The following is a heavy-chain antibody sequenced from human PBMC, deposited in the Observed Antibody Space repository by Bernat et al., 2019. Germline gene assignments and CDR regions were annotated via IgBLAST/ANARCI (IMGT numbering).Heavy chain of an antibody. CDR1: GFTFRNYG. Sequence: QVQLVESGGGVVQPGRSLRLSCAASGFTFRNYGMHWVRQAPGKGLEGVAVIWYDGSNKYYADSVEGRFTISKDNSRNTLYLQMDSLRAEDTAVYYCATAVPYYFAHWGQGTLVTVSS. V-gene: IGHV3-33*01. J-gene: IGHJ4*02. CDR2: IWYDGSNK. CDR3: ATAVPYYFAH.